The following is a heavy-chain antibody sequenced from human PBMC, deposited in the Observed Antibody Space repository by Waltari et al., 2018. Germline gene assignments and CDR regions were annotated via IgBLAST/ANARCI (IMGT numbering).Heavy chain of an antibody. CDR2: MNPNSGNT. J-gene: IGHJ5*02. V-gene: IGHV1-8*03. CDR1: GYTFTRSY. Sequence: QFQLVQSGAEVNKPVASVKVSCKASGYTFTRSYINWVRQATGQGLEWMGWMNPNSGNTGYAQKFQGRVTITRNTSISTAYMERSSLRSEDTAVYYCARGEHWFDPWGQGTLVTVSS. CDR3: ARGEHWFDP.